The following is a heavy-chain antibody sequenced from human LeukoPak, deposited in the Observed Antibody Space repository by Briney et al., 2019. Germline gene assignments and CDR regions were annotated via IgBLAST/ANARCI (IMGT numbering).Heavy chain of an antibody. D-gene: IGHD3-22*01. CDR3: ARGRDYSDRSGNYYVYAFDI. J-gene: IGHJ3*02. CDR1: GGSISSCY. CDR2: MHYSGRS. Sequence: SETLSLTCTVSGGSISSCYWSWIRQPPGKGLEWIGSMHYSGRSNYNRSLKSRVTILVDTSENQFSLRLSSVTAADTAMYYCARGRDYSDRSGNYYVYAFDIWGQGTMVTVSS. V-gene: IGHV4-59*01.